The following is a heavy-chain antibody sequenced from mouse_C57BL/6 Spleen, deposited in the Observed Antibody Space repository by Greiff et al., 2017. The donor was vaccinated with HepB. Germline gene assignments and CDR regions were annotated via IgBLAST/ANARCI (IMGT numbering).Heavy chain of an antibody. CDR3: ARTDSRAMDY. D-gene: IGHD3-3*01. CDR2: INPNNGGT. CDR1: GYTFTDYY. J-gene: IGHJ4*01. Sequence: VQLQQSGPELVKPGASVKISCKASGYTFTDYYMNWVKQSHGKSLEWIGDINPNNGGTSYNQKFKGKATLTVDKSSSTAYMELRSLTSEDSAVYYCARTDSRAMDYWGQGTSVTVSS. V-gene: IGHV1-26*01.